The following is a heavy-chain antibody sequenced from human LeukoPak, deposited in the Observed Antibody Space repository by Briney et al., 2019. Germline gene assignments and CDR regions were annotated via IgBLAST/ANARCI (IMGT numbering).Heavy chain of an antibody. J-gene: IGHJ3*02. D-gene: IGHD3-10*01. V-gene: IGHV2-5*01. CDR2: IYWNDDK. CDR1: GFSLSTSGVG. Sequence: SGPTLVKPTQTLTLTCTFSGFSLSTSGVGVGWIRQPPGKSLEWLALIYWNDDKRYSPSLKSRLTITKDTSKNQVVLTMTNMDPVDTATYYRAQLIWFGAHDAFDIWGQGTMVTVSS. CDR3: AQLIWFGAHDAFDI.